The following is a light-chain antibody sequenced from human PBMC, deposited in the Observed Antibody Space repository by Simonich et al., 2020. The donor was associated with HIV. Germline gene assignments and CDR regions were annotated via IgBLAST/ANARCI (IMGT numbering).Light chain of an antibody. CDR1: SSDVGGYNY. Sequence: QSSLTQPSFVSGSPGQSITISCTGTSSDVGGYNYVSWYQQHPGQAPKIRIYVFTNRPSGFSTRFYGSKSGNTASLTISGLQAEDEADYYCSSYTSSSTWVFGGGTKLTVL. J-gene: IGLJ3*02. CDR2: VFT. CDR3: SSYTSSSTWV. V-gene: IGLV2-14*03.